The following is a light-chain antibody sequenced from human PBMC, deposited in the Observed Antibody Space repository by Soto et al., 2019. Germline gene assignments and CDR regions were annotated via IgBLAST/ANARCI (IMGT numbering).Light chain of an antibody. CDR2: GAS. J-gene: IGKJ5*01. Sequence: DNVLTQSTGTLSLAPGERATLSCKSSQSVSSRYLAWYQQQPGQAPRLIIYGASSRATGIPDRFSGSGSGTDCTLTISRLEPEDVAVYSCHQYGRSPRTLVQGTRLEI. V-gene: IGKV3-20*01. CDR1: QSVSSRY. CDR3: HQYGRSPRT.